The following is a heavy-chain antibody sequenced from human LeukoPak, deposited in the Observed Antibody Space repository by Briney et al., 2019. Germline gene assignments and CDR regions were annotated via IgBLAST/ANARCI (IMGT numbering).Heavy chain of an antibody. CDR1: GITFGDYA. CDR3: AKGTGRYWTFFDS. V-gene: IGHV3-9*01. D-gene: IGHD1-1*01. Sequence: PGRSLRLSCGGTGITFGDYAMQWVRQPPGKGLEWVSGISWNSGSIDYAVSVKGRFTISRDNAKNSLFLQMNSLRPEDTAFYYCAKGTGRYWTFFDSWGQGTLVTVSS. J-gene: IGHJ4*02. CDR2: ISWNSGSI.